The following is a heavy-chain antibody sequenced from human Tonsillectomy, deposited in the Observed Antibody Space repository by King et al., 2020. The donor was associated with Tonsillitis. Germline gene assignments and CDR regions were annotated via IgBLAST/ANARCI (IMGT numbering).Heavy chain of an antibody. CDR1: GFTFSSYA. Sequence: QLVQSGGGVVQPGRSLRLSCAASGFTFSSYAMHWVRQAPGKGLEWVAVISYDGSNKYYADSVKGRFTISRDNSKNTLYLQMNSLRAEDTAVYYCARDYYGSGSYNPDYWGQGTLVTVSS. J-gene: IGHJ4*02. D-gene: IGHD3-10*01. CDR2: ISYDGSNK. CDR3: ARDYYGSGSYNPDY. V-gene: IGHV3-30-3*01.